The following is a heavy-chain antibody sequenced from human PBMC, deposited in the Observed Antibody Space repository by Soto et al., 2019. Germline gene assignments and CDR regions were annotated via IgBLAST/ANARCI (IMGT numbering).Heavy chain of an antibody. CDR1: GGTFSSYA. V-gene: IGHV1-69*01. J-gene: IGHJ4*02. Sequence: QVQLVQSGAEVKKPGSSVKVSCKASGGTFSSYAISWVRQAPGQGLEWMGGIIPIFGTANYAQKFQGRVTITADESTSKAYMELSSLRSEDTAVYYCASNYYASSGYYYTDYWGQGTLVTVSS. CDR2: IIPIFGTA. CDR3: ASNYYASSGYYYTDY. D-gene: IGHD3-22*01.